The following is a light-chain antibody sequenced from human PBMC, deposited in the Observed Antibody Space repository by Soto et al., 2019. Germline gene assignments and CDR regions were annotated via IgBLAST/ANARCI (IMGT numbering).Light chain of an antibody. Sequence: EIVLTQSPGTLSLSPGETVALSCRASQSVPNNYLAWYQQKRDQAPRLLIYGASNRATGIPDRFSGGGSGTDFILTIIRLKPEDFAVYFCQQYGSSPQTFGQGTKVEIK. CDR2: GAS. CDR1: QSVPNNY. J-gene: IGKJ1*01. CDR3: QQYGSSPQT. V-gene: IGKV3-20*01.